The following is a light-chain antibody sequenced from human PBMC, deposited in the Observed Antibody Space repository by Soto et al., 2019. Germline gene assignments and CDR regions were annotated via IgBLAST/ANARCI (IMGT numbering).Light chain of an antibody. CDR1: QSVGSS. V-gene: IGKV3-20*01. CDR3: QQYGSSGT. J-gene: IGKJ1*01. Sequence: EIVLTQSPATLSVSPGERATLSCRASQSVGSSLAWYQQKPGQAPRLLIYGASSRATGIPDRFSGSGSGTDFTLTISRLEPEDFAVYYCQQYGSSGTFGQGTKVDIK. CDR2: GAS.